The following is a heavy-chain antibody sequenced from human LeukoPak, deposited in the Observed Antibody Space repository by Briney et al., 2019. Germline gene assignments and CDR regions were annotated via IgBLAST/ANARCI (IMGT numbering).Heavy chain of an antibody. CDR3: AKDRGGVPDY. CDR1: GFSVMNNY. D-gene: IGHD3-3*01. Sequence: GGSLRLSCEASGFSVMNNYMSWVRQAPGKGLEWVSIIYSGGMTFYADSVKGRFTISRDNSRNTLNLQMNSLRAEDTAVYYCAKDRGGVPDYWGQGTLVTVSS. J-gene: IGHJ4*02. CDR2: IYSGGMT. V-gene: IGHV3-53*05.